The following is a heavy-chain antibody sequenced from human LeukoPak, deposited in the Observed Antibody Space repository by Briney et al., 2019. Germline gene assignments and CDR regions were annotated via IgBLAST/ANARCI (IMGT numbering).Heavy chain of an antibody. D-gene: IGHD1-26*01. CDR1: GFTFSGSA. CDR2: IRSKTNKYAT. V-gene: IGHV3-73*01. J-gene: IGHJ4*02. CDR3: TRRPDSGSPNFDY. Sequence: GGSLKLSCAASGFTFSGSAMHWVRQASGKGLEWVGCIRSKTNKYATAYAASVKGRFTFSRDDSKNTAYLQMNSLKTEDTAVYHCTRRPDSGSPNFDYWGQGTLVTVSS.